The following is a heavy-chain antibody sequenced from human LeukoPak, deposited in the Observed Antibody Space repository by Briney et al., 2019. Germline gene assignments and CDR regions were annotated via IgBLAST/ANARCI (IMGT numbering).Heavy chain of an antibody. J-gene: IGHJ4*02. V-gene: IGHV3-21*01. D-gene: IGHD6-19*01. CDR1: GFTFSTYE. CDR2: ISSTSSLI. Sequence: PGGSLRLSCAASGFTFSTYEMNWVRQAPGKGLEWVSSISSTSSLIWYADSLKGRFTISRDNAKNSLYLQMDSLRAEDTAVYYCARYNSGWNDYWGQGTLVTVSS. CDR3: ARYNSGWNDY.